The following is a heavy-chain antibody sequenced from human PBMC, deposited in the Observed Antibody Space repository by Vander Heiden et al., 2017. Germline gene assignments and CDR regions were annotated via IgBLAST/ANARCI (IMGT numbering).Heavy chain of an antibody. J-gene: IGHJ5*02. D-gene: IGHD3-3*01. V-gene: IGHV4-39*01. CDR1: GGSISSSRYY. CDR2: IYYSGST. Sequence: QLQLQESAPGLVKPSATLSLTCTVSGGSISSSRYYGGWIRQPPGKGLEWIGSIYYSGSTYYNPSLKSRVTISVDTSKNQFSLKLSSVTAADTAVYYCATPRNYYDFWSGYSNWFDPWGQGTLVTVSS. CDR3: ATPRNYYDFWSGYSNWFDP.